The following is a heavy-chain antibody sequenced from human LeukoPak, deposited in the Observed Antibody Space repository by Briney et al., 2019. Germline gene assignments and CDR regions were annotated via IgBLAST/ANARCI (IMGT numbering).Heavy chain of an antibody. D-gene: IGHD6-19*01. CDR3: VKDGDSAGWYYYFDY. CDR1: GFTFSSYA. Sequence: PGDSLRLSCSASGFTFSSYAMHWVRQAPGEGLEYVSGIRSIGGSTNYADSVKGRFTISRDNSKNTVYLQMSSLRAEDTAVYYCVKDGDSAGWYYYFDYWGQGTLVTVSS. CDR2: IRSIGGST. J-gene: IGHJ4*02. V-gene: IGHV3-64D*06.